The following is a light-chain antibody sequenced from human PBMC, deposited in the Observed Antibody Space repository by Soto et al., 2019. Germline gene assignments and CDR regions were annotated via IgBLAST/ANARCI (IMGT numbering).Light chain of an antibody. V-gene: IGLV2-14*01. CDR3: SSYTSSNTPV. CDR2: EVS. Sequence: QSALTQPASVSGSPGQSITISCTGTSSDVGGYNYVSWYQQHPGKAPKLMIYEVSNRPSGVSNRFSGSKSGNTASLTISGLQAEDEAEYYCSSYTSSNTPVFGGGTKVTVL. J-gene: IGLJ2*01. CDR1: SSDVGGYNY.